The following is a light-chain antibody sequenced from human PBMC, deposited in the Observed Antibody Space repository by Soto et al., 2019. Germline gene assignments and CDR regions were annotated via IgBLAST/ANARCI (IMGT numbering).Light chain of an antibody. J-gene: IGKJ1*01. CDR1: QSISSY. CDR2: AAS. CDR3: QQSYSTPQST. V-gene: IGKV1-39*01. Sequence: DIQMTQSPSSLSASVGDRVTITCRASQSISSYLNWYQQKPGKAPKLLIYAASSLQSGVPSRFSGSGSGTDFTLTISSLQHEDFATYYCQQSYSTPQSTFGQGTKVEIK.